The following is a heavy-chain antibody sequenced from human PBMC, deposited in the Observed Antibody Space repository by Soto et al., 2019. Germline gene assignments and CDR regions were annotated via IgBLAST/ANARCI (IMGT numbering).Heavy chain of an antibody. Sequence: EAELVESGGGLVQPGGSLTLSCAASGFIFSDYEVDWVRQAPGRGPKWISYISDGGTTIYYAASVKGRFTISRDDAKKSLYLHMNNLRVDDTAIYFCVKEYCTGGTCFDAFDLWGQGTVVTVSS. V-gene: IGHV3-48*03. CDR1: GFIFSDYE. CDR3: VKEYCTGGTCFDAFDL. CDR2: ISDGGTTI. D-gene: IGHD2-8*02. J-gene: IGHJ3*01.